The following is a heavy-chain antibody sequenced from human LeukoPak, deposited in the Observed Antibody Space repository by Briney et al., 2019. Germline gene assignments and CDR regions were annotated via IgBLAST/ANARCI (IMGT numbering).Heavy chain of an antibody. CDR3: AGPFYYNYDSREPFDI. Sequence: PGGSVRLSCAASGFTFSSYEMNWVRQAPGKGLEWVSYISSSGSTIYYADSVKGRFTISRDNAKNSLYLQMNSLRAEDTAVYYCAGPFYYNYDSREPFDIWGQGTMVTVSS. D-gene: IGHD3-22*01. CDR1: GFTFSSYE. J-gene: IGHJ3*02. V-gene: IGHV3-48*03. CDR2: ISSSGSTI.